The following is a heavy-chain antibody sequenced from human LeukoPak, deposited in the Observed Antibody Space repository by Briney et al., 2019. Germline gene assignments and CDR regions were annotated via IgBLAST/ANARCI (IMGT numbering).Heavy chain of an antibody. V-gene: IGHV4-4*07. CDR2: IYTSGST. CDR1: GGSISSYY. CDR3: ARGSGRTKYSGLMYYFDY. D-gene: IGHD1-26*01. Sequence: SETLSLTCTVSGGSISSYYWSWIRQPAGKRLEWIGRIYTSGSTNYNPSLKSRVTMSVDTSKNQFSLKLSSVTAADTDVYYCARGSGRTKYSGLMYYFDYWGQGTLVTLSS. J-gene: IGHJ4*02.